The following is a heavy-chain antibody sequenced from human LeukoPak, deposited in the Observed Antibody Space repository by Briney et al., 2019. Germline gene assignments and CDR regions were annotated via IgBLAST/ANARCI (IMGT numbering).Heavy chain of an antibody. D-gene: IGHD1-14*01. CDR3: AKPAKTDYADY. V-gene: IGHV3-23*01. Sequence: PGGSLRLSCAASGFTFSSYDMTWVRQAPGKGLEWVSSISGSGVSTYYADSVKGRFTISRDNSKNTLFLQMNSLRAEDTAVYYCAKPAKTDYADYWGQGTLVTVSS. CDR2: ISGSGVST. CDR1: GFTFSSYD. J-gene: IGHJ4*02.